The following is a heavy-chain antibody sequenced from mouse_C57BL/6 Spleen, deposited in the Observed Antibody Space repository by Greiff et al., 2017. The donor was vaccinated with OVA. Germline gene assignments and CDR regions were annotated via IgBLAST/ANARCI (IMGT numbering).Heavy chain of an antibody. Sequence: EVQLQQSGPELVKPGASVKISCKASGYSFTDYNMNWVKQSNGKSLEWIGVINPNYGTTSYNQNFKGKATLTVDQSSSTAYMQLNSLTSEDSAVYYGARGNLFGYYDMDYWGQGTSVTVSS. V-gene: IGHV1-39*01. CDR1: GYSFTDYN. J-gene: IGHJ4*01. CDR3: ARGNLFGYYDMDY. D-gene: IGHD1-1*01. CDR2: INPNYGTT.